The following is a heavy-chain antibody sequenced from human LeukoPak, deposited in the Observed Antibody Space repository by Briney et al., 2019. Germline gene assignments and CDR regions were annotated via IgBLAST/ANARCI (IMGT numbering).Heavy chain of an antibody. CDR1: GFTFSNYA. CDR3: ARGPDLTCSTTICYRYFDY. V-gene: IGHV3-30-3*01. CDR2: ISYDGNNK. J-gene: IGHJ4*02. D-gene: IGHD2-2*01. Sequence: GRSLRLSCAASGFTFSNYAMHWVRQAPGKGLEWVAVISYDGNNKYYADSVEGRFTISRDNSKNTLYLQMNSLRAEDTAVYYCARGPDLTCSTTICYRYFDYWGQGTLVTVSS.